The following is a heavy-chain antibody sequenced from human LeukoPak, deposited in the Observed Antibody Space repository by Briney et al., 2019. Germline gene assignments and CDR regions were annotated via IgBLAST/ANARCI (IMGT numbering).Heavy chain of an antibody. CDR1: GYSITNNYY. CDR3: ARLGHTRVSIDP. Sequence: SETLSLTCAVSGYSITNNYYWGWIRQPPGKGLEWIGSIYYGASTYYNPSLKSRVTISLDASKNQFSLGLTSVTAAYTAVYYCARLGHTRVSIDPWGQGTLVTVSS. CDR2: IYYGAST. V-gene: IGHV4-38-2*01. D-gene: IGHD2-2*01. J-gene: IGHJ5*02.